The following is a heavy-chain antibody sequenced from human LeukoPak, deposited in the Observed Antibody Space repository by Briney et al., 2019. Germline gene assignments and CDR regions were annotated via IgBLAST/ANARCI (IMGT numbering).Heavy chain of an antibody. Sequence: HPGGSLRLSCAASGFTFSSYAMSWVRQAPGKGLEWVSAISGSGGSIYYADSVKGRFTISRDNSKNTLYLQMNSLRAEDTAVYYCAKEEHYYDSSGYPFDYWGQGTLVTVSS. J-gene: IGHJ4*02. CDR2: ISGSGGSI. V-gene: IGHV3-23*01. D-gene: IGHD3-22*01. CDR1: GFTFSSYA. CDR3: AKEEHYYDSSGYPFDY.